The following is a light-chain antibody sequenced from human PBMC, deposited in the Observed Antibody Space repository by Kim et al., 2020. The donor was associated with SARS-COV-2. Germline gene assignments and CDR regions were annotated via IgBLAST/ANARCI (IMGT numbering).Light chain of an antibody. V-gene: IGKV1D-12*01. CDR1: QDIRRW. CDR3: QQANSFPIT. CDR2: AAS. Sequence: GDRVTITCRASQDIRRWLGWYQQKPGKAPKLLIYAASNLQSGVPSRFSGSGSGTDFTLTISSLQPEDSATYYCQQANSFPITFGQGTRL. J-gene: IGKJ5*01.